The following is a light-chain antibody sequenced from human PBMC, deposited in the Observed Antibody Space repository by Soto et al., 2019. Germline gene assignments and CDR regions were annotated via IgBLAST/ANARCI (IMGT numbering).Light chain of an antibody. CDR1: SSDVGAYNY. CDR3: SSYTSSSTPYVV. V-gene: IGLV2-14*01. CDR2: EVT. J-gene: IGLJ2*01. Sequence: QSALTQPASVXXXPGQSITISCSGTSSDVGAYNYVSWFQQYPGKAPKLIIFEVTNRPSGISDRFSGSRSGNTASLTISGLQSGDEADYYCSSYTSSSTPYVVFGGGTKLTVL.